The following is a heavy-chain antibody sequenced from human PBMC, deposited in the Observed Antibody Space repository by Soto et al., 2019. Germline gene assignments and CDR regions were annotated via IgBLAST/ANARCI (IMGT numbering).Heavy chain of an antibody. V-gene: IGHV5-51*01. CDR2: IYPGDSDT. J-gene: IGHJ6*02. CDR3: ATHLGSSSSGYYYGMDV. CDR1: GYSFTSYW. Sequence: RESLKISCKGSGYSFTSYWIGWVRQMPGKGLECMGIIYPGDSDTRYSPSFQGQVTISADKSISTAYLQWSSLKASDTAMYYCATHLGSSSSGYYYGMDVWGQGTTVTVSS. D-gene: IGHD6-6*01.